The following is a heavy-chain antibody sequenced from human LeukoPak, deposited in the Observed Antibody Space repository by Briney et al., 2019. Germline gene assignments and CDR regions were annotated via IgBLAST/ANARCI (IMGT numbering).Heavy chain of an antibody. J-gene: IGHJ5*02. CDR2: IYTSGST. CDR3: ARMSSMVRGVIRNWFDP. CDR1: GGSISSGSYY. V-gene: IGHV4-61*02. D-gene: IGHD3-10*01. Sequence: SQTLSLTCTVSGGSISSGSYYWSWIRQPAGKGLEWIGRIYTSGSTNYNPSLKSRVTISVDTSKNQFSLKLSSVTAADTAVYYCARMSSMVRGVIRNWFDPWGQGTLVTVSS.